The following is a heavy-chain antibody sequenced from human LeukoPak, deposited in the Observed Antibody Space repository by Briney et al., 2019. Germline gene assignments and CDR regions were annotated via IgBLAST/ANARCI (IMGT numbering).Heavy chain of an antibody. D-gene: IGHD3-22*01. CDR3: ARALHDSSGYYFDY. Sequence: GGSLRFSCAASGFTFISYSMNWVRQAPGKRLDWVSSISTSSPNIYYADSVKGRFTISRDSAKDSLFLQMNSLRAEDTAVYYCARALHDSSGYYFDYWGQGTLVTVSS. CDR2: ISTSSPNI. J-gene: IGHJ4*02. CDR1: GFTFISYS. V-gene: IGHV3-21*01.